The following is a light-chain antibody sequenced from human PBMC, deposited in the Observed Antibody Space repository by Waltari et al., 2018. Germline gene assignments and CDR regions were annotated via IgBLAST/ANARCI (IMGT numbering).Light chain of an antibody. V-gene: IGLV2-14*03. CDR1: SSDVGGYTS. CDR3: DSYTSSVTRI. J-gene: IGLJ1*01. Sequence: QSALTQPASVSGSPGQSITISCTGTSSDVGGYTSVPWFQQYPGKAPKLLIYDVTNRFAGVSNRFSGSKSGNTASLTISGLQAEDEADYYCDSYTSSVTRIFGTGTKVTVL. CDR2: DVT.